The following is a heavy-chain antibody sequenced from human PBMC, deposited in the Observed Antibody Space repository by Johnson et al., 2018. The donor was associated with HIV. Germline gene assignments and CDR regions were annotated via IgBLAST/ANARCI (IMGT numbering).Heavy chain of an antibody. CDR1: GFTFDDYG. CDR2: INWNGGSR. CDR3: AKDRRGKQQLGTGNDAFDI. V-gene: IGHV3-20*04. D-gene: IGHD6-13*01. J-gene: IGHJ3*02. Sequence: EVQLVESGGGLIQPGGSLRLSCAASGFTFDDYGMSWVRQAPGKGLEWVAGINWNGGSRGYADSVKGRFTISRDNSKNTLYLQMNSLRTEDTAVYYCAKDRRGKQQLGTGNDAFDIWGQGTMVTVSS.